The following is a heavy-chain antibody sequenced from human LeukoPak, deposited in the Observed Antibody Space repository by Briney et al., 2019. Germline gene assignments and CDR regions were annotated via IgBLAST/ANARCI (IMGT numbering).Heavy chain of an antibody. J-gene: IGHJ5*02. CDR2: TYHGGNT. V-gene: IGHV4-38-2*02. Sequence: SETLSLTCIVSRYSITSDYYWGWIRQPPGKGLEWIGMTYHGGNTFYNASLKSRVSISIDTSKNQFSLKLSSVTAADTAVYYCARDLYGSGSYSWFDPWGQGTLVTVSS. CDR3: ARDLYGSGSYSWFDP. CDR1: RYSITSDYY. D-gene: IGHD3-10*01.